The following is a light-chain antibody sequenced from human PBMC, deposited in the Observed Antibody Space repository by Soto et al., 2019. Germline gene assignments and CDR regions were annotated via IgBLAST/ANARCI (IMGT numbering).Light chain of an antibody. V-gene: IGKV3-11*01. CDR2: DAS. CDR3: QQYDNWPQT. J-gene: IGKJ2*01. CDR1: QSVSSY. Sequence: EIVLTQSPATLSLSPGERATLSCRASQSVSSYLAWYQQKPGQAPRLLIYDASNRATGIPARFSGSGSGTDFTLTISSLQSEDFAIYYCQQYDNWPQTFGQGSKLEI.